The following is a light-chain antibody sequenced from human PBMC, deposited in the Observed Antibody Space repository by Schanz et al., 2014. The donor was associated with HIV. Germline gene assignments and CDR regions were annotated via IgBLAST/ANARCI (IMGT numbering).Light chain of an antibody. CDR2: EVT. CDR3: SSYRGDHSVV. J-gene: IGLJ3*02. Sequence: QSALTQPPSASGSPGQSVTISCTGTSSDVGGYNYVSWYQQSPGKAPKLIISEVTQRPSGVPDRFSGSKSDNTASLTVSGLLAEDEADYYCSSYRGDHSVVFGGGTKLTVL. V-gene: IGLV2-8*01. CDR1: SSDVGGYNY.